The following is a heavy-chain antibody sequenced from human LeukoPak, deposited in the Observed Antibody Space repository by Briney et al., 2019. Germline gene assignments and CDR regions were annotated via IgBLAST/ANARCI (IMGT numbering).Heavy chain of an antibody. CDR1: GFTFSSYA. J-gene: IGHJ4*02. D-gene: IGHD2/OR15-2a*01. Sequence: GGSLRLSCAASGFTFSSYAMSWVRQAPGKGLEWVSANSGSGASTYYADSVKGRFTTSRDNSKNTLYLQMNSLRAEDTAVYYCAKSNPHLDETDDWDQGTLVTVSS. CDR2: NSGSGAST. CDR3: AKSNPHLDETDD. V-gene: IGHV3-23*01.